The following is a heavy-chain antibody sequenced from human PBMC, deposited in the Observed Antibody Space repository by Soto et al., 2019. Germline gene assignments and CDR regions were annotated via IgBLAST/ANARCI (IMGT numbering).Heavy chain of an antibody. Sequence: GGSLRLSCAASGFPFSSYSMNWVRQAPGKGLEWVSYISSSSSTIYYADSVKGRFTISRDNAKNSLYLQMNSLRAGDTAVYYCAREYSSWGYNWFDPWGQGTLVTVSS. D-gene: IGHD6-13*01. V-gene: IGHV3-48*01. CDR2: ISSSSSTI. CDR1: GFPFSSYS. CDR3: AREYSSWGYNWFDP. J-gene: IGHJ5*02.